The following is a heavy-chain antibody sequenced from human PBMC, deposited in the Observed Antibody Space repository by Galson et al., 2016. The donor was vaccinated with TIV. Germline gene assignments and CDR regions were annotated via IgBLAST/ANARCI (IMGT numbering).Heavy chain of an antibody. CDR2: IYPGASGT. CDR1: GYRFSDYW. Sequence: SGAEVKKPGESLKISCRGSGYRFSDYWIGWVRQTPEEGLEWMGVIYPGASGTKYSPSFQGQVTISADKSINTAYLQWNRLKASDTAIYFCATLSSGWPNYFDNWGQGTQVIVSS. V-gene: IGHV5-51*01. D-gene: IGHD6-19*01. CDR3: ATLSSGWPNYFDN. J-gene: IGHJ4*02.